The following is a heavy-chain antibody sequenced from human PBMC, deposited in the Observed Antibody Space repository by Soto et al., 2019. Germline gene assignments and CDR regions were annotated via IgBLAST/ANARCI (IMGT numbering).Heavy chain of an antibody. J-gene: IGHJ5*02. CDR2: INPRDGST. D-gene: IGHD5-18*01. CDR3: ARDGYAYGPYNYLDP. V-gene: IGHV1-46*01. CDR1: GYIVTNYY. Sequence: QVQLVQSGTEVKRPGASVKLSCEASGYIVTNYYIHWVRQAPGHGLEWVGIINPRDGSTTFALKFQGRVTLTSDTSTSTVYMELSSLRSEDTAVYYCARDGYAYGPYNYLDPWGQGTLVTVSS.